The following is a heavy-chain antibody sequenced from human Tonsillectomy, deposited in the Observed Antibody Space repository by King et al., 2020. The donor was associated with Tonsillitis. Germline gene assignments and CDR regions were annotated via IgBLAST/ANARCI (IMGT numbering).Heavy chain of an antibody. J-gene: IGHJ4*02. V-gene: IGHV3-30-3*01. CDR1: GFTFSDYA. CDR2: ISYDGNNK. CDR3: ARDIVGATQN. Sequence: VQLVESGGGVVQPGRSLRLSCAASGFTFSDYAMHWVRQAPGKGLEWVAVISYDGNNKYHADSVKGRFTISRDNSKNTVYLQMNSLRAEDTAVYYCARDIVGATQNWGQGTLVTVSS. D-gene: IGHD1-26*01.